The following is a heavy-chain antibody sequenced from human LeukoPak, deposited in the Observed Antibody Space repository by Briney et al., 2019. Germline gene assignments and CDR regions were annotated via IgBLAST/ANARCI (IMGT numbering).Heavy chain of an antibody. CDR2: ISGSGGST. J-gene: IGHJ4*02. CDR1: GFTFSSYA. CDR3: RSGSYYFDY. D-gene: IGHD1-26*01. V-gene: IGHV3-23*01. Sequence: GGSLRLSCAASGFTFSSYAMSWVRQAPGKGLEWVSAISGSGGSTYYADSAKGRFTISRDNSKNTLYLQMNSLRAEDTAVYYCRSGSYYFDYWGQGTLVTVSS.